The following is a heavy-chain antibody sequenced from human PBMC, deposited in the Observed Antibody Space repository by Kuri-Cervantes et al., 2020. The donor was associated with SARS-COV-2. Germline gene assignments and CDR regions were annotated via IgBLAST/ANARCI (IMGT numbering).Heavy chain of an antibody. CDR3: ATHQNIVAVPAAIPDAFDI. V-gene: IGHV5-10-1*01. Sequence: GESLKISCKGSGYSFTSYWISWVRQMPGKGLEWMGRIDPSDSYTNYSPSFQGHVTISADKSISTAYLQWSSLKASDTAMYYCATHQNIVAVPAAIPDAFDIWGQGTMVTVSS. CDR2: IDPSDSYT. CDR1: GYSFTSYW. D-gene: IGHD2-2*01. J-gene: IGHJ3*02.